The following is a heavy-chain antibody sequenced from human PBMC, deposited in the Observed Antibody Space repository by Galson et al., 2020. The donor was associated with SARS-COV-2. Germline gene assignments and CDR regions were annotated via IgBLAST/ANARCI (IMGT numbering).Heavy chain of an antibody. CDR3: ARSKPHLFRPYWYFDL. D-gene: IGHD3-10*01. J-gene: IGHJ2*01. V-gene: IGHV3-23*01. CDR1: GFTFSSYA. Sequence: TGGSLRLSCAASGFTFSSYAMSWVRQAPGKGLEWVSAISGSGGSTYYADSVKGRFTISRDNSKNSLYLQMNSLRAEDTAVYYCARSKPHLFRPYWYFDLWGRGTLVTVSS. CDR2: ISGSGGST.